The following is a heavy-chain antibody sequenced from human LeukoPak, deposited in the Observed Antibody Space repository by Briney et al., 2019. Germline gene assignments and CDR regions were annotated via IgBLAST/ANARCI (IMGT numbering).Heavy chain of an antibody. V-gene: IGHV3-53*05. J-gene: IGHJ6*02. CDR3: ARDLLWFGELSGMDV. Sequence: GGSLRLSCAASGFTVSSNYMSWVRQAPGKGLEWVSVIHSGGNTYYADSVKGRFTISRDNSKNTLYLQMNSLRAEDTAVYYCARDLLWFGELSGMDVWGQGTTVTVSS. CDR2: IHSGGNT. CDR1: GFTVSSNY. D-gene: IGHD3-10*01.